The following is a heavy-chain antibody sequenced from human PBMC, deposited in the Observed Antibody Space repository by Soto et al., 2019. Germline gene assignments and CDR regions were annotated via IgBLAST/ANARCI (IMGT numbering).Heavy chain of an antibody. CDR3: ARVTVSGEYASADFQD. V-gene: IGHV3-48*01. CDR1: GFMFSSYS. CDR2: ISSSGNRI. J-gene: IGHJ1*01. Sequence: EVQLVESGGGLVQPGGSLRLSCAASGFMFSSYSMNWVRQPPGKGLEWVSYISSSGNRIQYADSAEGRFTISRDNAKWSLYLQMNSLRGEDTAMYYCARVTVSGEYASADFQDWGQGTLVAVSS. D-gene: IGHD4-17*01.